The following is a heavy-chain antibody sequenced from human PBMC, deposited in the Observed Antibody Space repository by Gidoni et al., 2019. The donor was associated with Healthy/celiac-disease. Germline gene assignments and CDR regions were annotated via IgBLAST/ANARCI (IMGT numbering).Heavy chain of an antibody. V-gene: IGHV3-33*01. J-gene: IGHJ4*02. Sequence: QVQLVESGGGVVQPGRSLRLSCAASGCTFSSYGMHWVRRGPGKGLECVAVIWYDGSNKYYADSVKGRFTISRDNSKNTLYLQMNSLRAEDTAVYYCARDGGGTLLPSYYFDYWGQGTLVTVSS. CDR2: IWYDGSNK. D-gene: IGHD3-22*01. CDR3: ARDGGGTLLPSYYFDY. CDR1: GCTFSSYG.